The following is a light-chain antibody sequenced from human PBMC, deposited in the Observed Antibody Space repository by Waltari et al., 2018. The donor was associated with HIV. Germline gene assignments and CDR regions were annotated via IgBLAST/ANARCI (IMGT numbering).Light chain of an antibody. J-gene: IGLJ2*01. Sequence: QSALTQPASVSGSPGQSITISCTGTYSDVGGYNYVSWFQQRPGTAPKLIVYEVTQRPSGVSNRFSAPRSGNTASLTISGVQAEDEADYYCSSYTSSSTLVFGGGTKLTVL. V-gene: IGLV2-14*01. CDR2: EVT. CDR3: SSYTSSSTLV. CDR1: YSDVGGYNY.